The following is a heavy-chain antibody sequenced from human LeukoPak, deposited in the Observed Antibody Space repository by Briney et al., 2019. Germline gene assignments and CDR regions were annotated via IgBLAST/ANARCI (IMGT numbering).Heavy chain of an antibody. J-gene: IGHJ4*02. CDR1: GGSISSTIYY. V-gene: IGHV4-39*07. Sequence: SETLSLTCTVSGGSISSTIYYWGWIRQPPGTGLEWIGSIYYRGSTYYNPSLKSRVTISVDKSKNQFSLKLSSVTAADTAVYYCARYDVGWYYFDYWGQGTLVTVSS. CDR2: IYYRGST. CDR3: ARYDVGWYYFDY. D-gene: IGHD6-19*01.